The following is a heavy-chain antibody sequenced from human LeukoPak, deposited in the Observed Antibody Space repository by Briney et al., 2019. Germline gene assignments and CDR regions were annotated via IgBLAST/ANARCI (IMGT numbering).Heavy chain of an antibody. Sequence: PSETLSLTCTVSGGSSNNNHWTWIRKPPGKGLEWIGFVSYSGYNAYNPSLNSRTDISTDTSNNRFSLRLRSVHAADTAVYYCAKLSHIAAAGAYSYHALDVWGQGTTVTVSS. CDR3: AKLSHIAAAGAYSYHALDV. CDR1: GGSSNNNH. J-gene: IGHJ6*02. V-gene: IGHV4-59*13. CDR2: VSYSGYN. D-gene: IGHD6-25*01.